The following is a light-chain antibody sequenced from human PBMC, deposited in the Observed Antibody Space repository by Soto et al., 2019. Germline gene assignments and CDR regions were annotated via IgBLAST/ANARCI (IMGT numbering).Light chain of an antibody. Sequence: QSALTQPRSVSGSPGQPVTMSCTGTRSEVGGYNYVSWYQKLPGKAPKLMIYDVSKRPSGVPDRFSGSKSGNTASLTISGLQAEDEADYYCCSFAGGYTFVFGSGTKLTVL. CDR2: DVS. CDR1: RSEVGGYNY. J-gene: IGLJ1*01. V-gene: IGLV2-11*01. CDR3: CSFAGGYTFV.